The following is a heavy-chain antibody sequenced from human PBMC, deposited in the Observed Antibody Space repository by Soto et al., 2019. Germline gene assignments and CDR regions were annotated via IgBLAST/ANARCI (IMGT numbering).Heavy chain of an antibody. J-gene: IGHJ4*02. CDR3: AKDPAYMWLPRNHFDY. CDR1: GFTFSSYG. CDR2: ISYDGSNK. V-gene: IGHV3-30*18. D-gene: IGHD6-19*01. Sequence: QVQLVESGGGVVQPGRSLRLSCAASGFTFSSYGMHWVRQTPGKGLVWVAVISYDGSNKYYVDSVKGRFTISRDNSKSTLYLQMNSMRAEDTAVYYCAKDPAYMWLPRNHFDYWGQGTLVTVSS.